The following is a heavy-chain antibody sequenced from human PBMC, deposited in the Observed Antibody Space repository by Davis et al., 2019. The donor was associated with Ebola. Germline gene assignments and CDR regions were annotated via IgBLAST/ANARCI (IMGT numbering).Heavy chain of an antibody. CDR1: GYTFTSYD. J-gene: IGHJ6*04. Sequence: AASVKVSCKASGYTFTSYDINWVRQAPGQGLDWMGRINPNSGGTNYAQKFQGRVTMTRDTSISTAYMELSRLRSDDTAVYYCARGSGGIAARPPVGMDVWGKGTTVTVSS. CDR2: INPNSGGT. V-gene: IGHV1-2*06. CDR3: ARGSGGIAARPPVGMDV. D-gene: IGHD6-6*01.